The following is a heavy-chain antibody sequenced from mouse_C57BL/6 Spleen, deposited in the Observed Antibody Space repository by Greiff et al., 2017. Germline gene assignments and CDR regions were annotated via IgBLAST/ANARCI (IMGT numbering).Heavy chain of an antibody. D-gene: IGHD1-2*01. CDR1: GYAFSSSW. CDR2: IYPGDGDT. Sequence: QVQLQQSGPELVKPGASVKISCKASGYAFSSSWMNWVKQRPGKGLEWIGRIYPGDGDTNYNGKFKGKATLTADKSSSTAYMQLSSLTSEDSAVYFCARSAGFFDYWGQGTTLTVSS. V-gene: IGHV1-82*01. J-gene: IGHJ2*01. CDR3: ARSAGFFDY.